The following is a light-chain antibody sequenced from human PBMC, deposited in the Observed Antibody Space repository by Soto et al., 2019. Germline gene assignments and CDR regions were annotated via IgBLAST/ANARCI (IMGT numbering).Light chain of an antibody. Sequence: EIVMTQSPATLSVSPGEIATLSCRASQTVFSNLAWYQQKPGQAPRLLIYGASSRATGIPDRFSGSGSGTDFTLSIRRLEPEDFAVYYCQKYGSSTIIFGQGTRLEIK. CDR1: QTVFSN. CDR3: QKYGSSTII. J-gene: IGKJ5*01. V-gene: IGKV3-20*01. CDR2: GAS.